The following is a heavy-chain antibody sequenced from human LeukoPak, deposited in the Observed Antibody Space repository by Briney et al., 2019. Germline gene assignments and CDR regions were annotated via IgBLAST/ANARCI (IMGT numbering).Heavy chain of an antibody. CDR1: GYTFTSYD. CDR3: ARDWVQLGWFDP. Sequence: ASVKVSCKASGYTFTSYDINWVRQATGQGLEWMGWINPNSGGTNYAQKFQGRVTMTRDTSISTAYMELSRLRSDDTAVYYCARDWVQLGWFDPWGQGTLVTVSS. D-gene: IGHD5-18*01. J-gene: IGHJ5*02. CDR2: INPNSGGT. V-gene: IGHV1-2*02.